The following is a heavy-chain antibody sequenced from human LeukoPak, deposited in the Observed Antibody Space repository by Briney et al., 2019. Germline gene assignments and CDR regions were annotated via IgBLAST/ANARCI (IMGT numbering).Heavy chain of an antibody. J-gene: IGHJ5*02. V-gene: IGHV1-2*02. CDR1: GYTFTSYY. CDR3: AREKKVILTGYYTGWFDP. Sequence: GASVKVSCKASGYTFTSYYMHWVRQAPGQGLEWMGWINPNSGGTNYAQKFQGRVTMTRDTSISTAYMELSRLRSDDTAVYYCAREKKVILTGYYTGWFDPWGQGTLVTVSS. CDR2: INPNSGGT. D-gene: IGHD3-9*01.